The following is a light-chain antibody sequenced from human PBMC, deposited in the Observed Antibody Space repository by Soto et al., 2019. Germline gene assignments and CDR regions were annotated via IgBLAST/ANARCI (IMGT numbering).Light chain of an antibody. J-gene: IGKJ2*01. CDR1: QNIKKF. V-gene: IGKV1-27*01. CDR2: AAS. Sequence: DIQVTQSPSSLSASPGDRITITCRASQNIKKFLAWYQQKPGKVPHLLIYAASTLRPGVPSRFCGNASGTDFTLTIASLQPEDVATYYCQKYDRAPAAFGQGTKLDVK. CDR3: QKYDRAPAA.